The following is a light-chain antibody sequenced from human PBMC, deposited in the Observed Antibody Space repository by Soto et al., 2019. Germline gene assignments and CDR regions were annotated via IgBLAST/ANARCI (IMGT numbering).Light chain of an antibody. V-gene: IGKV2-24*01. CDR2: KIS. Sequence: DIVMTQTPLSSPVTLGQPASISCRSSQSLVYSDGNTYLSWLHQMPGQPPRLLIYKISNRLSGVPDRFSGSGAGTDFTLKISRVEAEDVGVYYCMQATQFPFTFGQGTKLESK. CDR1: QSLVYSDGNTY. J-gene: IGKJ2*01. CDR3: MQATQFPFT.